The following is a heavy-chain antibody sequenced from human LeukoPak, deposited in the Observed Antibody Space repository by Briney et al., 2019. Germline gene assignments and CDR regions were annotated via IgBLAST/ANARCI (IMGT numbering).Heavy chain of an antibody. J-gene: IGHJ3*02. Sequence: GGSLRLSCAASGFTFSTYSMNWVRQAPGKGLEWVSSISSSSSYIYYADSVKGRFTISRDNAKNSLYLQMNSLRAEDTAVYYCANHRYSSGVGYAFGSWGQGTMVTVSS. CDR2: ISSSSSYI. D-gene: IGHD6-19*01. CDR3: ANHRYSSGVGYAFGS. V-gene: IGHV3-21*01. CDR1: GFTFSTYS.